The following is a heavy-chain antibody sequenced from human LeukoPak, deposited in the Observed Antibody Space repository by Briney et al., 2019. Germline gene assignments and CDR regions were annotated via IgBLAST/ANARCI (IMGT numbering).Heavy chain of an antibody. Sequence: SETLSLTCTVSGGSLSGYYWGWIRQPAGKGLEWIGLIHTSGSTNYSPSLKSRVTMSIDTSKNQFSLKLSSVTAADTAVYYCARDLQAARDYWGQGTLVTVSS. CDR1: GGSLSGYY. V-gene: IGHV4-4*07. CDR3: ARDLQAARDY. CDR2: IHTSGST. J-gene: IGHJ4*02. D-gene: IGHD4-11*01.